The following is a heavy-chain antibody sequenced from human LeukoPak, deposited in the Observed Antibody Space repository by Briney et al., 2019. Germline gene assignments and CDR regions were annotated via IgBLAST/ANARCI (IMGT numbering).Heavy chain of an antibody. CDR3: AKDISGVHRYFQH. CDR1: GFTFDDYA. D-gene: IGHD3-10*01. Sequence: GGSLRLSCAASGFTFDDYAMHWVRQAPGKGLEWVSGISWNSGSIGYADSVKGRFTISRDNAKNSLYLQMNSLRAEDTALYYCAKDISGVHRYFQHWGQGTLVTVSS. J-gene: IGHJ1*01. CDR2: ISWNSGSI. V-gene: IGHV3-9*01.